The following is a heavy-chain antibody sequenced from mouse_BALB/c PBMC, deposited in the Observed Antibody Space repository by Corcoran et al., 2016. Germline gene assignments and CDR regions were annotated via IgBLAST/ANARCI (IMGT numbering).Heavy chain of an antibody. D-gene: IGHD2-14*01. J-gene: IGHJ4*01. V-gene: IGHV1S29*02. CDR1: GYTFTDYN. Sequence: EVQLQQSGPELVKPGASVKISCKASGYTFTDYNMHWVKQSHGKSLEWIGYIYPYNGGTGYNQKFKSKATLTVDNSSSTAYRELRSLTSEDSAVYYCARMDYRYDGYAMDYWGQGTSVTVSS. CDR2: IYPYNGGT. CDR3: ARMDYRYDGYAMDY.